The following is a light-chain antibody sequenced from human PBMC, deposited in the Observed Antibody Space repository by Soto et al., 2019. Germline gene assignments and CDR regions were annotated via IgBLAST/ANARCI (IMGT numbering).Light chain of an antibody. J-gene: IGLJ1*01. CDR1: SSDFGDFNY. Sequence: QSVLTQPASVSGSPGQSITISCTGTSSDFGDFNYVFWYQQHPGKAPKLLIYDVSNRPSGVSNRFSGSKSGDTASLTISRLQAEDEADYYCTSYTTSITYVFGTGTKLTVL. CDR2: DVS. CDR3: TSYTTSITYV. V-gene: IGLV2-14*03.